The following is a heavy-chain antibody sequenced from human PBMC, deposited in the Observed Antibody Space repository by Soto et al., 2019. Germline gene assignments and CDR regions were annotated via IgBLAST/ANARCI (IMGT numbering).Heavy chain of an antibody. Sequence: SETLSLTCTVSGGSISSSSYYWGWIRQPPGKGLEWIGSIYYSGSTYYNPSLKSRVTISVDTSKNQFSLKLSSVTAADTAVYYFARHGSSSWYNYYYYGMDVWGQGTTVTVSS. CDR3: ARHGSSSWYNYYYYGMDV. CDR2: IYYSGST. V-gene: IGHV4-39*01. CDR1: GGSISSSSYY. D-gene: IGHD6-13*01. J-gene: IGHJ6*02.